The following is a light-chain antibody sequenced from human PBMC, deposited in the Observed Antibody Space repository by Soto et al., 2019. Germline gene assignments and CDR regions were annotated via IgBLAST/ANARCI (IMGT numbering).Light chain of an antibody. Sequence: EIVLTQSPGTLSLSLGERATLSCRASQSVNSGYLAWYQQKPGQAPRLLIYGTSTRAAGIPDRFSGSGSGTDFTLTISRLEPEDFAVYSCQQYLASPPWTFGQGTKVE. J-gene: IGKJ1*01. CDR3: QQYLASPPWT. CDR1: QSVNSGY. V-gene: IGKV3-20*01. CDR2: GTS.